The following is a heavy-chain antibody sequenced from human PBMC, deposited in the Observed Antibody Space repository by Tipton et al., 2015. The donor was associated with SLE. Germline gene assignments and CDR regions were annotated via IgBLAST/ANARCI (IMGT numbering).Heavy chain of an antibody. CDR1: GGSISSYY. Sequence: TLSLTCTVSGGSISSYYWSWIRQPPGKGLEWIGYIYYSGSTNYNPSLKSRVTISVDTSKNQFSLKLSSVTAADTAVYYCARQYYDILTGYQGAFDNWGQGTMVTVSS. J-gene: IGHJ3*02. CDR2: IYYSGST. CDR3: ARQYYDILTGYQGAFDN. D-gene: IGHD3-9*01. V-gene: IGHV4-59*08.